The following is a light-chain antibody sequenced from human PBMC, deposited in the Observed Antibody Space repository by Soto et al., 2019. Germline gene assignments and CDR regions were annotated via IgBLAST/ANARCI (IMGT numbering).Light chain of an antibody. CDR1: QSLTNNF. V-gene: IGKV3D-20*01. CDR2: DAS. CDR3: QQFGNSPT. J-gene: IGKJ4*01. Sequence: EIVLTQSPATLSLSPGERVTLSCGASQSLTNNFLAWYQQRPGLATRLLIFDASTRASGVPDRFSGSGSGTDFTLTISRLEPEDFAVYYCQQFGNSPTFGGGTKVEFK.